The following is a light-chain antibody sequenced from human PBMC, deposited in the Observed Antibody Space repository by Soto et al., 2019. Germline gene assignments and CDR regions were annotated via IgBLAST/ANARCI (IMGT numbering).Light chain of an antibody. CDR1: QSVSSSY. CDR3: QLYGTSPLYT. J-gene: IGKJ2*01. Sequence: EIVLTQSPGTLSLSPGERATLSCRASQSVSSSYLAWYQQKFGQAPRLLIYAASSRATGIPDRFSGSGSGADFPLTISRLEPEDFAVYYCQLYGTSPLYTFGQGTKLEIK. V-gene: IGKV3-20*01. CDR2: AAS.